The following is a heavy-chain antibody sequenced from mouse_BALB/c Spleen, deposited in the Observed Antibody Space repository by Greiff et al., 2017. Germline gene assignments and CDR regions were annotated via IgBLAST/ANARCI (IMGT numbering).Heavy chain of an antibody. CDR3: ARDAPLRLGYAMDY. J-gene: IGHJ4*01. D-gene: IGHD1-2*01. V-gene: IGHV7-1*02. CDR1: GFTFSDFY. Sequence: VKLVESGGGLVQPGGSLRLSCATSGFTFSDFYMEWVRQPPGKRLEWIAASRNKANDYTTEYSASVKGRFIVSRETSQSILYLQMNALRAEDTAMYYCARDAPLRLGYAMDYWGQGTSVTVSS. CDR2: SRNKANDYTT.